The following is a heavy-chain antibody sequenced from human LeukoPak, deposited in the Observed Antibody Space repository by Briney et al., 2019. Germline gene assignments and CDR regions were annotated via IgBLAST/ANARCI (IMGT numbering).Heavy chain of an antibody. Sequence: GGSLRLSCAASGFTFSSYGMHWVRQTPGKGLEWVASIRSDGNTKYYAESVKGRFTISRDNSKNTVYLQMNSLRAEDTAVYYCAKAHGSGSPYGYWGQGTLVTVSS. J-gene: IGHJ4*02. CDR1: GFTFSSYG. CDR2: IRSDGNTK. V-gene: IGHV3-30*02. CDR3: AKAHGSGSPYGY. D-gene: IGHD3-10*01.